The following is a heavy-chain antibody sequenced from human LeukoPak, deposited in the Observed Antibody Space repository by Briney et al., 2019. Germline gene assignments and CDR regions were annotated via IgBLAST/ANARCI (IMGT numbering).Heavy chain of an antibody. CDR3: ARGVSRSSSSWFDP. CDR2: IYYSGST. J-gene: IGHJ5*02. D-gene: IGHD6-13*01. CDR1: GGSISSSSYY. V-gene: IGHV4-39*07. Sequence: SETLSLTCTVSGGSISSSSYYWGWIRQPPGKGLEWIGSIYYSGSTYYNPSLKSRVTISVDTSKNQFSLKLSSVTAADTAVYYCARGVSRSSSSWFDPWGQGTLVTVSS.